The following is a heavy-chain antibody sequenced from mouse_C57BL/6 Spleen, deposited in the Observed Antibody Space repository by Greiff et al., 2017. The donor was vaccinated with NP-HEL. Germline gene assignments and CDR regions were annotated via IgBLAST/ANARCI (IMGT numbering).Heavy chain of an antibody. CDR3: TTWTTRRDY. Sequence: VQLQQSGAELVRPGASVKLSCTASGFNIKDDYMHWVKQRPEQGLEWIGWIDPENGDTEYASKFQGKATITADTSSNTAYLQLSSLTSEDTAVYYCTTWTTRRDYWGQGTTLTVSS. D-gene: IGHD1-1*01. J-gene: IGHJ2*01. CDR1: GFNIKDDY. CDR2: IDPENGDT. V-gene: IGHV14-4*01.